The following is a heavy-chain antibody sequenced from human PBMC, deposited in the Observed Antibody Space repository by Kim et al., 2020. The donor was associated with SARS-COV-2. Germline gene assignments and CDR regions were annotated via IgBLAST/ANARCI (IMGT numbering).Heavy chain of an antibody. CDR3: ARGQATYSGSFNFDY. CDR2: IYYSGST. J-gene: IGHJ4*02. Sequence: SETLSLTCTVSGGSISSSSYYWGWIRQPPGKGLEWFGSIYYSGSTYYNPSLKSRVTISVDTSKNQFSLKLSSVTAADTAVYYCARGQATYSGSFNFDYWGQGTLVTVSS. V-gene: IGHV4-39*07. D-gene: IGHD1-26*01. CDR1: GGSISSSSYY.